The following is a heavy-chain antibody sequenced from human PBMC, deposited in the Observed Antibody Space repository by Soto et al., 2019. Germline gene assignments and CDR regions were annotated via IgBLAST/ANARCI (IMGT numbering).Heavy chain of an antibody. J-gene: IGHJ5*02. CDR3: ATRITVFGLLIPPFDP. CDR1: GGSVNGYY. D-gene: IGHD3-3*01. V-gene: IGHV4-34*01. CDR2: INHTGGT. Sequence: SETLSLTCAVYGGSVNGYYWNWIRQPPGKGLEWIGEINHTGGTHYNPSLKSRVTMSVDTSKNQFSLRLSSVTAADTSLYYCATRITVFGLLIPPFDPWGQGTQVTVSS.